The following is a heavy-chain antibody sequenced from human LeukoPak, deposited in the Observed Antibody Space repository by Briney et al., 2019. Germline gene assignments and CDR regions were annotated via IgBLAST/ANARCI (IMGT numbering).Heavy chain of an antibody. Sequence: PSETLSLTCTVSGYSISNGYYWGWVRQPPGKGLEWIGEIYHSGSTNYNPSLKTRVTISVDKSKNQFSLKLSSVTAADTAVYYCARASHDYGDYSHFDYWGQGTLVTVSS. CDR2: IYHSGST. J-gene: IGHJ4*02. D-gene: IGHD4-17*01. CDR1: GYSISNGYY. CDR3: ARASHDYGDYSHFDY. V-gene: IGHV4-38-2*02.